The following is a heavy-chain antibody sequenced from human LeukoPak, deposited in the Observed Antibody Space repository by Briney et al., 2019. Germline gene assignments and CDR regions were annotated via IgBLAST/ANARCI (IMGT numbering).Heavy chain of an antibody. CDR2: ISSNGGST. Sequence: GGSLRLSCSAPGFTFSSYAMHWVRQAPGKGLEYVSAISSNGGSTYYADSVKGRFTISRDNSKNTLYLQMSSLRAEDTAVYYCVKGEGTYSSGWYSIVYWGQGTLVTVSS. CDR1: GFTFSSYA. J-gene: IGHJ4*02. CDR3: VKGEGTYSSGWYSIVY. D-gene: IGHD6-19*01. V-gene: IGHV3-64D*06.